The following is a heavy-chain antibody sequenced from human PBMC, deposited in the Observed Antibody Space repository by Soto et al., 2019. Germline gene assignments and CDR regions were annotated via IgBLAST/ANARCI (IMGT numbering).Heavy chain of an antibody. D-gene: IGHD3-3*01. V-gene: IGHV1-3*04. CDR2: INTGNGHT. J-gene: IGHJ5*02. Sequence: ASVKVSCKACGYTFTAYGRHWLRQAPGQRREGMGWINTGNGHTNYLQKFHGRLTITRDTSARTAYMELNSRRSEDTPVYYCASRGYDFCRGLDPWGQGTLVTVSS. CDR3: ASRGYDFCRGLDP. CDR1: GYTFTAYG.